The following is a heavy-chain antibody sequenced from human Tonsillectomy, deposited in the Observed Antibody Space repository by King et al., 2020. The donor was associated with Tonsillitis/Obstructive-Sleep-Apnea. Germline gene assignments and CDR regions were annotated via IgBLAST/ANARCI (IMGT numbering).Heavy chain of an antibody. CDR2: IFSSDEK. J-gene: IGHJ3*02. CDR1: GFSLSNARMG. D-gene: IGHD3-10*01. V-gene: IGHV2-26*01. CDR3: ARIESGRRFGELSAFDI. Sequence: VNLQESGPVLVKPTETLTLTCTVSGFSLSNARMGVSWIRQPPGKALEWLAHIFSSDEKSYSTSLKSRLTISKDTSKSQVVLTLTNMDPVDTATYYCARIESGRRFGELSAFDIWGQGTMVTVSS.